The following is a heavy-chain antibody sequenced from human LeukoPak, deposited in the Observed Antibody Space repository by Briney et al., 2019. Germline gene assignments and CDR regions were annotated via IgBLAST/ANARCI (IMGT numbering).Heavy chain of an antibody. CDR2: IKEDGTYT. J-gene: IGHJ4*02. Sequence: AGGSLRLSCAASGFSFSKYWMHWVRQTPGEGLVWVARIKEDGTYTSYADSVKGRFTISRDNARNTVFLQMNSPRAEDTAVYYCARDFDMGITPGDDFDFWGQGTLVTVSS. D-gene: IGHD3-9*01. CDR3: ARDFDMGITPGDDFDF. V-gene: IGHV3-74*01. CDR1: GFSFSKYW.